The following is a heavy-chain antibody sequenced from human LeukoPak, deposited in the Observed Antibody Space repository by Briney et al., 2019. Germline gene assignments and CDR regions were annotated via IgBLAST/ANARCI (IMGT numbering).Heavy chain of an antibody. CDR1: GFTFGSYA. Sequence: GGSLRLSCAASGFTFGSYAMSGVRQAPGKGLEWGSTISGSGGSPYYADSVKGRFTISRDNSKNTLYLQMNSLRAEDTAVFYCAKAQHSSIWGYFDYWGQGTLVTVSS. J-gene: IGHJ4*02. CDR2: ISGSGGSP. V-gene: IGHV3-23*01. D-gene: IGHD6-13*01. CDR3: AKAQHSSIWGYFDY.